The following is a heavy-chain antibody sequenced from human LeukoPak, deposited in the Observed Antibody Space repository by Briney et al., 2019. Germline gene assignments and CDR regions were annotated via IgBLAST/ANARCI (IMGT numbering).Heavy chain of an antibody. D-gene: IGHD1-26*01. CDR2: ISSSGSTI. J-gene: IGHJ4*02. Sequence: GGSLRLSCAVSGFTFTSYEMNWVRQAPGKGLEWVSYISSSGSTIYYADSVKGRFTISRDNAKNSLYLQMNSLRAEDTAVYYCAREGIVDSFDYWGQGTLVTVSS. CDR1: GFTFTSYE. V-gene: IGHV3-48*03. CDR3: AREGIVDSFDY.